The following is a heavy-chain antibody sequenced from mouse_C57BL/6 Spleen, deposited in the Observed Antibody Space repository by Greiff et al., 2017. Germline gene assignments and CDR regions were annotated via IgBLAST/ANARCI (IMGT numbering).Heavy chain of an antibody. CDR2: IYPGNSDT. J-gene: IGHJ1*03. Sequence: VQLQQSGPVLARPGASVKMSCKTSGYTFTSYWMHWVKQRPGQGLEWIGAIYPGNSDTSYNQKFKGKAKLTAVTSASTAYMELSSLTNEDSAVYYCTPITTVPGPDVWGTGTTVTVSS. D-gene: IGHD1-1*01. CDR3: TPITTVPGPDV. CDR1: GYTFTSYW. V-gene: IGHV1-5*01.